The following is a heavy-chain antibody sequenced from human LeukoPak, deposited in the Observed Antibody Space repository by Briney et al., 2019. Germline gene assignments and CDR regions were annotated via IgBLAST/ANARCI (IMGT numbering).Heavy chain of an antibody. CDR1: GGSISSNTYF. CDR2: IRYSGST. V-gene: IGHV4-39*01. CDR3: ATSDTVSTYNWFDP. J-gene: IGHJ5*02. D-gene: IGHD5/OR15-5a*01. Sequence: WETLSLTCNVSGGSISSNTYFWGWIRRPPGKGLEWIGSIRYSGSTYYNPSLKSRVTISVDTSKNQFSLNLSSLTATDTAVYYCATSDTVSTYNWFDPWGQGTLVTVS.